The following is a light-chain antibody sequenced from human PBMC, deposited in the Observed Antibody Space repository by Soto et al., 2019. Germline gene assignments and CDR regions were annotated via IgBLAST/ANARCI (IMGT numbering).Light chain of an antibody. J-gene: IGKJ4*01. V-gene: IGKV1-33*01. CDR1: QDINNN. CDR3: QQCDNLPPT. Sequence: DIQMTQSPSSLSASVGDRVTITCQASQDINNNLNWYQQTSGKAPKLLIYGAYNLETGVPSRFTGSQSGTDFTFTITSLQPEDVATYFCQQCDNLPPTFGGGTKVEF. CDR2: GAY.